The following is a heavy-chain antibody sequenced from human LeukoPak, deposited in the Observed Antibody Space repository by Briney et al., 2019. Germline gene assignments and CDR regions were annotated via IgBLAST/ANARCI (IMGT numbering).Heavy chain of an antibody. CDR3: AKTPCSSTTCYVSWLDP. J-gene: IGHJ5*02. V-gene: IGHV3-23*01. Sequence: GGSLRLSCAASGFTFSIYAMGWGRQAPGKGLEWVSAISGSGGSTYYADSVKGRFTISRDNSKNTLYLQMNSLRAEDTALYYCAKTPCSSTTCYVSWLDPWGQGALVTVSS. CDR2: ISGSGGST. CDR1: GFTFSIYA. D-gene: IGHD2-2*01.